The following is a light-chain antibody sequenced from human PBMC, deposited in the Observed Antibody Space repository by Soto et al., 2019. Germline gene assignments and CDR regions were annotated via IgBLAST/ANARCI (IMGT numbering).Light chain of an antibody. Sequence: QSVLTQPPSVSAAPGQKVTISCSGSSSNIGNNYVSWYQQLPGTAPKLLIYDNNKRPSGIPDRFSGSTSGTSGTLDITGLQTGDEADYYCATLDYSLTGEVFGGGTKLTVL. CDR1: SSNIGNNY. J-gene: IGLJ2*01. CDR3: ATLDYSLTGEV. CDR2: DNN. V-gene: IGLV1-51*01.